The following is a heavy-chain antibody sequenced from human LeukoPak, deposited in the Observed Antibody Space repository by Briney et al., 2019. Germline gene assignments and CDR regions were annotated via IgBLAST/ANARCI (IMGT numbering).Heavy chain of an antibody. D-gene: IGHD2-2*02. V-gene: IGHV4-34*01. CDR1: GGSFSGYY. J-gene: IGHJ4*02. Sequence: SETLSLTCAVYGGSFSGYYWSWIRQPPGKGLEWIGEINHSGSTNYNPSLKSRVTISVDTSKNQFSLKLSSVTAADTAVYYCARFWDCSSTSCHNGGFDYWGQETLVTVSS. CDR2: INHSGST. CDR3: ARFWDCSSTSCHNGGFDY.